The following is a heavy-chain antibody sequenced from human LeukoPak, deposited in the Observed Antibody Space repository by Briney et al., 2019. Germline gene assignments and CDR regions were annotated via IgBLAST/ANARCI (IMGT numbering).Heavy chain of an antibody. D-gene: IGHD5-18*01. J-gene: IGHJ1*01. V-gene: IGHV3-48*03. CDR3: ARAGYSMDTEYFQH. CDR1: GFTFSSYE. CDR2: ISYSGTAI. Sequence: GGSLRLSCAASGFTFSSYEMNWVRQAPGKGLEWVSYISYSGTAIYYADSVKGRFTISRDNAKSSLYLQMNSLRAEDTAVYYCARAGYSMDTEYFQHWGQGTLVTVSS.